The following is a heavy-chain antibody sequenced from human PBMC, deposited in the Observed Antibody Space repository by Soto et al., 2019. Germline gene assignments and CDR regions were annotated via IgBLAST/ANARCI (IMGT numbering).Heavy chain of an antibody. CDR2: IWYDGSNK. CDR1: GFTFSSYG. V-gene: IGHV3-33*01. D-gene: IGHD6-6*01. Sequence: PGGSLRLSCAASGFTFSSYGMHWVRQAPGKGLEWVAVIWYDGSNKYYADSVKGRFTISRDNSKNTLYLQMNSLRAEDTAVYYCARDHSSSFYYYMDVWGKGTTVTVSS. CDR3: ARDHSSSFYYYMDV. J-gene: IGHJ6*03.